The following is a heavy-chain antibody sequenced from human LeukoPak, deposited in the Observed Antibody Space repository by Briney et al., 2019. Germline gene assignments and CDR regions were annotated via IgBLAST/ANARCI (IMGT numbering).Heavy chain of an antibody. CDR3: ARRRGNTSGFQGYYFDY. Sequence: PSQTLSLTCTVSGGSVSSGDYYWSWIRQLPRKGLEWIVYIYYSGSTYYNPSLKSRLTISVDTSKNQFSLKLSSVTAADTAVYYCARRRGNTSGFQGYYFDYWGQGTLVTVSS. J-gene: IGHJ4*02. CDR2: IYYSGST. D-gene: IGHD6-19*01. V-gene: IGHV4-31*03. CDR1: GGSVSSGDYY.